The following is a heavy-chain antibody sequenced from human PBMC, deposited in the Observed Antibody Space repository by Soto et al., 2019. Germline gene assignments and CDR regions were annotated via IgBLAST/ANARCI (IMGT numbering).Heavy chain of an antibody. D-gene: IGHD3-3*01. CDR2: TYYRSKWYN. CDR3: ARAPGYDHYHYYAMDV. CDR1: GDSVSSNSAA. J-gene: IGHJ6*02. Sequence: QVQLQQSGPVLVKPSQTLSLTCAISGDSVSSNSAAWNWIRQSPSRGLEWLGRTYYRSKWYNDYAVSVNRLITINPDNSKNQFSLQMNSVTPEDTAVYYCARAPGYDHYHYYAMDVWGQGTTVTVSS. V-gene: IGHV6-1*01.